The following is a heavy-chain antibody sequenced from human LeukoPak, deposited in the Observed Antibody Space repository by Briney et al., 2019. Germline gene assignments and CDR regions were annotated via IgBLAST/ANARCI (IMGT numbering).Heavy chain of an antibody. V-gene: IGHV3-7*01. Sequence: PGGSLRLSCAGSGFSFSSYAMHSVRQASGKGPERVANLNQDGTEKYSVDSVIGRFTISRDNAKISLYLQMNSLRVEDTAVYYCANVAKYYYGSETYYFFEHWGQGTPVTVSS. J-gene: IGHJ4*02. CDR2: LNQDGTEK. CDR3: ANVAKYYYGSETYYFFEH. CDR1: GFSFSSYA. D-gene: IGHD3-10*01.